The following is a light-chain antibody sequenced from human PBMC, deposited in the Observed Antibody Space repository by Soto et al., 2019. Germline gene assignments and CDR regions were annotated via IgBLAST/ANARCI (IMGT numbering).Light chain of an antibody. CDR1: QSVSSSY. CDR2: GAS. V-gene: IGKV3-20*01. J-gene: IGKJ1*01. Sequence: ENVLTQSPGTLSLSPGERATVSCRASQSVSSSYLAWYQQKPGQAPRLLIYGASSRATGIPDRFSGSGSGADFTLTITRLEPEDFAVYYCQQYGSSPQTFGQGTKVDI. CDR3: QQYGSSPQT.